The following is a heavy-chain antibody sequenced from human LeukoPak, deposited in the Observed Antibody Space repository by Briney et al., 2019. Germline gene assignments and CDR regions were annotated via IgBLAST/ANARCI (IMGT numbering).Heavy chain of an antibody. CDR3: ARDLAVAGPLDY. Sequence: GGSLRLSCAASGFTFSSYWMHWVRQAPGTGLVWVSRINSDGSSTSYADSVKGRFTISRDNAKNTLYLQMNSLRAEDTAVYYCARDLAVAGPLDYWGQGTLVTVSS. CDR2: INSDGSST. D-gene: IGHD6-19*01. V-gene: IGHV3-74*01. J-gene: IGHJ4*02. CDR1: GFTFSSYW.